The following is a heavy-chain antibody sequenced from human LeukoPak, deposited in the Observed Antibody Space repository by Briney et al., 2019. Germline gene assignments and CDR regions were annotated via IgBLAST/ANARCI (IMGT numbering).Heavy chain of an antibody. CDR1: GFILSTSE. D-gene: IGHD6-13*01. J-gene: IGHJ4*02. CDR3: ARSSGNIAASGSYLLL. Sequence: GGSLRLSCVASGFILSTSEMNWVRQAPGKGLEWVSFIASDGTIYYADSVKGRFTLSRDNAKNSLYLQMNSLRAEDTAVYYCARSSGNIAASGSYLLLWGQGTLVTVSS. CDR2: IASDGTI. V-gene: IGHV3-48*03.